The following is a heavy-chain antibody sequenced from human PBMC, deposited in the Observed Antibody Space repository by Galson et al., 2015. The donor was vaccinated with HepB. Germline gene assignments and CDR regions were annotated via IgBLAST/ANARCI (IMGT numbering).Heavy chain of an antibody. CDR2: INPNSGGT. J-gene: IGHJ4*02. V-gene: IGHV1-2*04. D-gene: IGHD3-10*01. CDR3: ARDDGSGSYDY. CDR1: GYTFIGYY. Sequence: SVKVSCKASGYTFIGYYMHWVRQAPGQGLEWMGWINPNSGGTNYGQKFQGWVSMTRDTSISTAYMELSRLRSDDTAVYYCARDDGSGSYDYWGQGTLITVSS.